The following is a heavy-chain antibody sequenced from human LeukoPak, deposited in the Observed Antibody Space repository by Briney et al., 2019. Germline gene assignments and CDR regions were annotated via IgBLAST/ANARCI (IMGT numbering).Heavy chain of an antibody. V-gene: IGHV3-9*01. CDR1: GFTFDDYA. CDR2: ISWNSGSI. Sequence: GGSLRLSCAASGFTFDDYAMHWVRQAPGKGLEWVSGISWNSGSIGYADSVKGRFTISRDNAKNSLYLQMNSLRAEDTALYYCAKGLQSSYYYGMDVWGQGTTVTVSS. J-gene: IGHJ6*02. CDR3: AKGLQSSYYYGMDV. D-gene: IGHD2-15*01.